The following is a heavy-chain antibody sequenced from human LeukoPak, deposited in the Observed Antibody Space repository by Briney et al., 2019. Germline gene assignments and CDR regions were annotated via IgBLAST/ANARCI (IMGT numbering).Heavy chain of an antibody. J-gene: IGHJ4*02. CDR3: ARPSYCSGGSCYPGVDY. CDR2: MNPNSGNT. Sequence: ASVKVSCKASGYTFTSYDINWVRQATGQGFEWMGWMNPNSGNTGYAQKFQGRVTMTRNTSISTAYIELSSLRSEDTAVYYCARPSYCSGGSCYPGVDYWGQGTPVTVSS. CDR1: GYTFTSYD. V-gene: IGHV1-8*01. D-gene: IGHD2-15*01.